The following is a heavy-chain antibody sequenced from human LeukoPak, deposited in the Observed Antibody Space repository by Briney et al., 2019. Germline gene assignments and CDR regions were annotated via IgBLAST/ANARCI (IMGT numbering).Heavy chain of an antibody. CDR3: ARLKRDYDSSGYYSVFDY. J-gene: IGHJ4*02. CDR1: GDSMSSYY. V-gene: IGHV4-59*08. Sequence: SETLSLTCTVSGDSMSSYYWSWIRQPPGKGLEWIGYIYYSGSTNYNPSLKSRVTISVDTSKNQFSLKLSSVTAADTAVYYCARLKRDYDSSGYYSVFDYWGQGTLVTVSS. CDR2: IYYSGST. D-gene: IGHD3-22*01.